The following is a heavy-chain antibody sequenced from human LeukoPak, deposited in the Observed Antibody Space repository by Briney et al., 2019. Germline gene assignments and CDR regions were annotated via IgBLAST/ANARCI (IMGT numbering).Heavy chain of an antibody. J-gene: IGHJ4*02. Sequence: SVKVSCKASGGTFSSYAISWVRQAPGQGLEWMGGIIPIFGTANYAQKFQGRVTITADESTSTAYMELSSLRSEDTAVYYCARGLAGTGFPRGSYYAFDYWGQGTLVTVSS. CDR2: IIPIFGTA. D-gene: IGHD1-26*01. CDR1: GGTFSSYA. CDR3: ARGLAGTGFPRGSYYAFDY. V-gene: IGHV1-69*13.